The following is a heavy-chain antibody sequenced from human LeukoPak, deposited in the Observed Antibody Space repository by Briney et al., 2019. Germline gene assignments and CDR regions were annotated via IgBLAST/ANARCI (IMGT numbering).Heavy chain of an antibody. V-gene: IGHV3-15*01. Sequence: NPGGSLRLSCAASGFTFSNAWMSWVRQAPGKGLEWVGRIKSKTDGGTTDYAAPVKGRFTISRDDSKNTLYLQMNSLKTEDSAVYYCTTEGDGYNSFYFDYWGQGTLVTVSS. D-gene: IGHD5-24*01. J-gene: IGHJ4*02. CDR3: TTEGDGYNSFYFDY. CDR1: GFTFSNAW. CDR2: IKSKTDGGTT.